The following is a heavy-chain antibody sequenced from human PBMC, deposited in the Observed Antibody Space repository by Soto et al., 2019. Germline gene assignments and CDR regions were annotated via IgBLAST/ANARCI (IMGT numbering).Heavy chain of an antibody. V-gene: IGHV4-61*01. J-gene: IGHJ6*04. CDR1: GGSVSSGSYY. Sequence: SETLSLTCTVSGGSVSSGSYYWSWIRQPPGKGLEWIGYIYYSGSTNYNPSLKSRVTISVDTSKNQFSLKLSSVTAADTAVYYCARGIEGWYQGRYYYGMDVWGKGTTVTV. D-gene: IGHD6-19*01. CDR2: IYYSGST. CDR3: ARGIEGWYQGRYYYGMDV.